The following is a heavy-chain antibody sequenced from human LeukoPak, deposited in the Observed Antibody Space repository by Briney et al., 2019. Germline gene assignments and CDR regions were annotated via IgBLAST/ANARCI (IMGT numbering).Heavy chain of an antibody. CDR1: GGSISSSSYY. CDR2: INYSGSP. Sequence: SETLSLTCTVSGGSISSSSYYWGWIRQPPEKGLEWIGSINYSGSPYYNPSLQSRVTISVDTSKNQFSLQLSSLTAADTAVYYCARDRRDFWSGYSKPLDYWGQGTLVTVSS. D-gene: IGHD3-3*01. V-gene: IGHV4-39*07. CDR3: ARDRRDFWSGYSKPLDY. J-gene: IGHJ4*02.